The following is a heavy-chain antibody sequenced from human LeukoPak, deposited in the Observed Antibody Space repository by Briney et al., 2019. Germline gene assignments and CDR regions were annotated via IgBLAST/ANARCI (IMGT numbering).Heavy chain of an antibody. CDR2: ISDSGGST. D-gene: IGHD3-10*01. CDR1: GFTFSSYA. Sequence: GGSLRLSCAASGFTFSSYAVSWVRQAPGKGLAWVSAISDSGGSTRYADSVKGRFTISRDNSKNTLYLQMNSLRAEDAAAYYCVRARGAGPGAHFDYWGQGTLVTVSS. J-gene: IGHJ4*02. CDR3: VRARGAGPGAHFDY. V-gene: IGHV3-23*01.